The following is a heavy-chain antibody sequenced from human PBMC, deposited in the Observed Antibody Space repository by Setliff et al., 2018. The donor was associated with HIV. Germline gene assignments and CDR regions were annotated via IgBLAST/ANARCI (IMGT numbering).Heavy chain of an antibody. V-gene: IGHV1-18*01. CDR3: AREQTTETTMGFAFDI. Sequence: ASVKVSCKASGYSFSKYGISWVRQAPGQGLGWMGWISGYNGNTKYVQKLQGRLTITADESTSTAYMELSSLRSEDTAAYYCAREQTTETTMGFAFDIWGQGTVVTVSS. J-gene: IGHJ3*02. CDR1: GYSFSKYG. CDR2: ISGYNGNT. D-gene: IGHD4-17*01.